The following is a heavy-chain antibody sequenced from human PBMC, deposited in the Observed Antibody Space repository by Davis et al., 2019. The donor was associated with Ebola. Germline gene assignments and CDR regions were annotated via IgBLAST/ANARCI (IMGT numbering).Heavy chain of an antibody. CDR1: GYTFTGYY. CDR3: ALHTGMLL. Sequence: ASVKVSCRASGYTFTGYYMHWVRQAPGQGLEWMGRINPNSGGTNYAQKFQGRVTVTRNTSITTAYMELSSLRSEDTAVYYCALHTGMLLWGQGTLVTVSS. CDR2: INPNSGGT. J-gene: IGHJ4*02. V-gene: IGHV1-2*06. D-gene: IGHD3-16*01.